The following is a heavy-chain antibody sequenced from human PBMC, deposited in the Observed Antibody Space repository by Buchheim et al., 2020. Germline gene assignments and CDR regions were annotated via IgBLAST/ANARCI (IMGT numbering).Heavy chain of an antibody. CDR3: AREVYDILTGYYFDY. Sequence: QVQLQESGPGLVKPSQTLSLTCTVSGGSISSGSYYWSWIRQPAGKGLEWIGRIYTSGSTNYNPSLKSRVTISVATSKNQFSLKLSSVTAADAAVYYCAREVYDILTGYYFDYWGQGTL. J-gene: IGHJ4*02. V-gene: IGHV4-61*02. D-gene: IGHD3-9*01. CDR2: IYTSGST. CDR1: GGSISSGSYY.